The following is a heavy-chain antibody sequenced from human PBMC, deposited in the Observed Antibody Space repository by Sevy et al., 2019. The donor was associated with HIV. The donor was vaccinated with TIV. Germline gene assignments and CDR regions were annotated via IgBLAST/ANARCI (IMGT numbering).Heavy chain of an antibody. Sequence: GSLRLSCAVYGGSFSGYYWSWIRQPPGKGLEWIGEINHSGSTNYNPSLKSRVTISVDTSKNQFSLKLSSVTAADTAVYYCARGGSYYDQKGVFDYWGQGTLVTVSS. V-gene: IGHV4-34*01. D-gene: IGHD1-26*01. CDR1: GGSFSGYY. J-gene: IGHJ4*02. CDR3: ARGGSYYDQKGVFDY. CDR2: INHSGST.